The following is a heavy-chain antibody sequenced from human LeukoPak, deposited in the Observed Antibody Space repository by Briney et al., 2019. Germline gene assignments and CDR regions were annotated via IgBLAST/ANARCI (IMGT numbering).Heavy chain of an antibody. CDR2: IFSSGST. D-gene: IGHD4-23*01. J-gene: IGHJ4*02. CDR3: ARVGYGGYGALDY. Sequence: PSETLSLTCTVSGESINNNYWSWIRQPAGKGLEWIGRIFSSGSTLYNASLKSRVTMSVGTSKSQFSLKLNSVTAADSAVYYCARVGYGGYGALDYWGQGTLVTVSS. CDR1: GESINNNY. V-gene: IGHV4-4*07.